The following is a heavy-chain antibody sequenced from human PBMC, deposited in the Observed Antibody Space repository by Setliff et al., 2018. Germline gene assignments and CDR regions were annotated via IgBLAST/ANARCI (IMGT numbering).Heavy chain of an antibody. Sequence: ASVKVSCKASGYSFSNYDIMWVRQAPGQGLEWMGWISVYTGHTKSAQKFQGRVTMTTDTSTSTAYMELRSLTSDDAAVYYCARSRWDGLWFKELLSNWGQGTLVTVSS. V-gene: IGHV1-18*01. CDR2: ISVYTGHT. CDR3: ARSRWDGLWFKELLSN. CDR1: GYSFSNYD. D-gene: IGHD3-10*01. J-gene: IGHJ4*02.